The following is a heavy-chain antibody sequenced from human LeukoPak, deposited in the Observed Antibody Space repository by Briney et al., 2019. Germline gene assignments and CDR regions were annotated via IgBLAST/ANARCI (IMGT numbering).Heavy chain of an antibody. CDR1: GFTVSSNY. CDR2: IYSGGST. J-gene: IGHJ4*02. D-gene: IGHD2-15*01. Sequence: GGSLRLSCAASGFTVSSNYMHWVRQAPGKGLEWVSVIYSGGSTSYADSVKGRFTISRDNSKNTLYLQMNSLRAEDTAVYYCAREGGRRSGSFDWGQGTLVTVSS. CDR3: AREGGRRSGSFD. V-gene: IGHV3-66*01.